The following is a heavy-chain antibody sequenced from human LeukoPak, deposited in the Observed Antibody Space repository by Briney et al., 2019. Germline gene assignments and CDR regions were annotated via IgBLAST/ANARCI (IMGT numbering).Heavy chain of an antibody. CDR1: GGSISSFY. CDR2: TFHNGNS. J-gene: IGHJ1*01. V-gene: IGHV4-59*01. Sequence: PSETLSLTCTVSGGSISSFYWSWIRQAPGKGLEWIGHTFHNGNSNYNPSLETRVTLSLDTSKNQFSLKLNSVTAADTAVYYCASTEGYCSGGTCYSMEYFRHWGQGTQVAVSS. D-gene: IGHD2-15*01. CDR3: ASTEGYCSGGTCYSMEYFRH.